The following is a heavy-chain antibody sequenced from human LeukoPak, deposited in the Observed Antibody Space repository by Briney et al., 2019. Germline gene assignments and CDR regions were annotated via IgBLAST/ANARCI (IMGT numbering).Heavy chain of an antibody. CDR3: ARRPATVASPLDY. V-gene: IGHV4-4*02. J-gene: IGHJ4*02. CDR2: IFHSGST. CDR1: GGSISSSNW. D-gene: IGHD4-17*01. Sequence: PSGTLSLTCAVTGGSISSSNWWSWVRQPPGKGLEWIGEIFHSGSTNHNPSLKSRVTISVDKSKNQFSLQVGSVTAADTAVYYCARRPATVASPLDYWGQGTLVTVSS.